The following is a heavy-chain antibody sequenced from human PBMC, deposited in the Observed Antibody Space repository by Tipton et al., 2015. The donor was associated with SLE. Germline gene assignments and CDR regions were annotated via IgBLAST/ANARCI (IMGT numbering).Heavy chain of an antibody. CDR3: ARGGGRDNWFDP. D-gene: IGHD3-10*01. V-gene: IGHV4-4*09. J-gene: IGHJ5*02. CDR1: GGSISSYY. Sequence: LRLSCTVSGGSISSYYWSWIRQPPGKGLEWIGYIYTSGSTNYNPSLKSRVTISVDTSKNQFSLKLSSATAADTAVYYCARGGGRDNWFDPWGQGTLVTVSS. CDR2: IYTSGST.